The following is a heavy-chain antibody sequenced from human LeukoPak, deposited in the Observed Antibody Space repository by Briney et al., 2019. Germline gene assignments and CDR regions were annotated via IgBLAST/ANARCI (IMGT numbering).Heavy chain of an antibody. D-gene: IGHD4-17*01. V-gene: IGHV4-59*01. CDR2: IYYSATT. J-gene: IGHJ6*02. CDR3: AREDPQTTVPEGMDV. Sequence: NSSETLSLTCTVSGGSISNYYWSWIRQPPGKGLEWVGYIYYSATTNYHPSLKSRVTMSVDTSKNQFSLKLSSVTAADTAVYYCAREDPQTTVPEGMDVWGQGTTVTVSS. CDR1: GGSISNYY.